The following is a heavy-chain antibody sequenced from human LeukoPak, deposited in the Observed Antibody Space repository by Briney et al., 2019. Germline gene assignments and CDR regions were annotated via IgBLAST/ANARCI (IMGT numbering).Heavy chain of an antibody. D-gene: IGHD3-9*01. CDR3: AKTLGDFDWLFWGDAFDI. CDR2: ISDSGGST. Sequence: PGGSLRLSCAASGLIFSRYAMGWVRQAPGKGLEWVSGISDSGGSTYYADSVRGRFTISRDNPKNTLSLQMSSLRVEDTAMYYCAKTLGDFDWLFWGDAFDIWGQGTMVTVSS. V-gene: IGHV3-23*01. J-gene: IGHJ3*02. CDR1: GLIFSRYA.